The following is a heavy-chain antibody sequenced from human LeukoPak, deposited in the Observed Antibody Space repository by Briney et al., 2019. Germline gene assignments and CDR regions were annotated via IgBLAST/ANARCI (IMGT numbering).Heavy chain of an antibody. V-gene: IGHV3-21*01. D-gene: IGHD6-19*01. Sequence: GGSLRLSCAASGFTFSSYSMNWVRQAPGKGLEWVSSISSSSSYIYYADSVKGRFTISRDNAKNSLYLQMNSLRAEDTAVYYCAKDPHGGYSSGWPDYWGQGTLVTVSS. CDR2: ISSSSSYI. CDR1: GFTFSSYS. CDR3: AKDPHGGYSSGWPDY. J-gene: IGHJ4*02.